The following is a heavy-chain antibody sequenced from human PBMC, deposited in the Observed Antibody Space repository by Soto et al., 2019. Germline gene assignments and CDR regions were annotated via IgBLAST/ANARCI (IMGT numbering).Heavy chain of an antibody. D-gene: IGHD3-3*01. CDR3: ARDPPQLRFLEWSHYYGMDV. CDR2: IIPIFGTA. CDR1: GGTFSSYA. V-gene: IGHV1-69*13. Sequence: SVKVSCKASGGTFSSYAISWVRQAPGQGLEWMGGIIPIFGTANYAQKFQGRVTITADESTSTAYMELSSLRSEDTAVYYCARDPPQLRFLEWSHYYGMDVLG. J-gene: IGHJ6*02.